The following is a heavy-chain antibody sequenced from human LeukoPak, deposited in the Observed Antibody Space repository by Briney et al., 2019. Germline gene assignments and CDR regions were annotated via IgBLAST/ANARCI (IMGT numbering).Heavy chain of an antibody. V-gene: IGHV1-69*05. D-gene: IGHD6-13*01. CDR2: IIPIFGTA. CDR1: GGTFSCYA. CDR3: ARVIAAAGSSDAFGI. Sequence: SVKVSCKASGGTFSCYAISGVRQAPGQGLEWMGGIIPIFGTANYAQKFQGRVTITTDESTSTAYTELSSLRSEDTAVYYCARVIAAAGSSDAFGIWGQGTMVTVSS. J-gene: IGHJ3*02.